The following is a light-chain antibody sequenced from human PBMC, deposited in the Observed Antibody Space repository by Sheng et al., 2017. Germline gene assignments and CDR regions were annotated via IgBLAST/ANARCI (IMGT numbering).Light chain of an antibody. J-gene: IGLJ1*01. CDR1: KLGQKY. CDR2: QDN. Sequence: SFELTQPPSVSVSPGQTATVTCSGDKLGQKYACWYQQKPGQSPVLVIYQDNKRSSGIPERFSGSTSGNTATLTIRETQPMDEADYYCQAWDSSTFVFGTGPRSLS. V-gene: IGLV3-1*01. CDR3: QAWDSSTFV.